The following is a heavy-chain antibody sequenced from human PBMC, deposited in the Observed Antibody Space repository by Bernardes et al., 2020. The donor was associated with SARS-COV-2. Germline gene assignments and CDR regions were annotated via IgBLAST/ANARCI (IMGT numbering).Heavy chain of an antibody. CDR1: GGSFSAYY. CDR2: INYSGRT. D-gene: IGHD3-10*01. Sequence: SETLSLTCGVNGGSFSAYYWSWIRQSPGKGLQWIGEINYSGRTKYNPSLKSRVTLSVDTSTKQFSVNLKSLTAADTAVYYCATGKFGEAPFHYWGQGTLVTVSS. CDR3: ATGKFGEAPFHY. J-gene: IGHJ1*01. V-gene: IGHV4-34*01.